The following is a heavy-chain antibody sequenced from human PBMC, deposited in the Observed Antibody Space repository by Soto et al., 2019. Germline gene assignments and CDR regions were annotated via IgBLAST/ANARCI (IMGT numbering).Heavy chain of an antibody. CDR1: GGSISGYY. Sequence: QVQLQESGPGLVKPSETLSLACTVSGGSISGYYWSWIRQPPGKGLEWIGYIYSSGSPNYNPSLKGRAAISVDTSENQTSLRLSSVTAAGTAVYYCARVVIVAAARGHYNYFYMDVWGKGTTVTVSS. CDR2: IYSSGSP. D-gene: IGHD6-25*01. CDR3: ARVVIVAAARGHYNYFYMDV. V-gene: IGHV4-59*08. J-gene: IGHJ6*03.